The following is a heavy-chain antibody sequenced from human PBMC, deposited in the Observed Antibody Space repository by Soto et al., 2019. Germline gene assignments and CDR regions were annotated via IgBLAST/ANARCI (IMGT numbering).Heavy chain of an antibody. D-gene: IGHD3-16*01. CDR3: GRQTVG. CDR2: IGPDGSRT. CDR1: GFTFSNFW. J-gene: IGHJ4*02. Sequence: EVQLVESGGGLVQPGGSLRLSCAASGFTFSNFWMSWVRQTPEKGLEWVTAIGPDGSRTAYGDSVKGRFTISRDNAKNSVSLQMDSLSPDDTALYYCGRQTVGWGQGAQVTVSS. V-gene: IGHV3-7*05.